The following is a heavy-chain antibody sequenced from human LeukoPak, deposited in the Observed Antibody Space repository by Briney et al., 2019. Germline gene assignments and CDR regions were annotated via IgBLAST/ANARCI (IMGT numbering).Heavy chain of an antibody. V-gene: IGHV1-69*05. CDR3: ARDHSGYSGYVLHYNWFDP. Sequence: ASVKVSCKASGGTFKNYAISWVRQAPGQGLEWMGGILPIFGTTNYAQKFQGRVTMTRDTSTSTVYMELSSLRSEDTAVYYCARDHSGYSGYVLHYNWFDPWGQGTLVTVSS. CDR2: ILPIFGTT. CDR1: GGTFKNYA. D-gene: IGHD5-12*01. J-gene: IGHJ5*02.